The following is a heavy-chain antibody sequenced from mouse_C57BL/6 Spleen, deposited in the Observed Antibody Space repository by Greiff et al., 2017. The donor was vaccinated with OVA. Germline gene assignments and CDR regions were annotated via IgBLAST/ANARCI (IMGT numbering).Heavy chain of an antibody. V-gene: IGHV5-17*01. CDR2: ISSGSSTI. J-gene: IGHJ1*03. CDR1: GFTFSDYG. D-gene: IGHD1-1*01. CDR3: ARRDYYQGGYFDV. Sequence: EVKLMESGGGLVKPGGSLKLSCAASGFTFSDYGMHWVRQAPETGLEWVAYISSGSSTIYYADTVKGRFTISRDNAKNTLFLQMTSLRSEDTAMYYCARRDYYQGGYFDVWGTGTTVTVSS.